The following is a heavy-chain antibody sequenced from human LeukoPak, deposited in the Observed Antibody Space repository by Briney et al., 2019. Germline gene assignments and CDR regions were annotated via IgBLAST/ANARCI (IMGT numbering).Heavy chain of an antibody. Sequence: GASVKVSCKASGYTFTSFAMHWVRQAPGQRLEWMGWITPGNGNTKYSQKFQGRVTITRDTSASTAYKDLSSLRSEDTAVYYCARGTGAYDYWGQGTLVTVSS. V-gene: IGHV1-3*01. CDR3: ARGTGAYDY. J-gene: IGHJ4*02. CDR2: ITPGNGNT. D-gene: IGHD4/OR15-4a*01. CDR1: GYTFTSFA.